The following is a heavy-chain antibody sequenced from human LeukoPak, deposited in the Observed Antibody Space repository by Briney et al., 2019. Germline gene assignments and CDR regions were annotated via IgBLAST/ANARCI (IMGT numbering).Heavy chain of an antibody. V-gene: IGHV4-34*01. D-gene: IGHD5-18*01. CDR1: GGSFSGYY. CDR2: INHSGST. CDR3: ARGPERGYSYWVGGWSPTYYFDY. J-gene: IGHJ4*02. Sequence: TLETLSLTCAVYGGSFSGYYWSWIRQPPGKGLEWIGEINHSGSTNYNPSLKSRVTISVDTSKNQFSLKLSSVTAADTAVYYCARGPERGYSYWVGGWSPTYYFDYWGQGTLVTVSS.